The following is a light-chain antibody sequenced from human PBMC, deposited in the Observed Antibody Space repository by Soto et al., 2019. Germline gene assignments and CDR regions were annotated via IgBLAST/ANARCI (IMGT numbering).Light chain of an antibody. J-gene: IGLJ1*01. Sequence: QSALTQPPSASGSPGQSVAISCTGTSSDVGGYNYVSWYQQHPGKAPKLMIYEVSKRPSGVPDRFSGSKSGNTASLTVSGLQAEDEADYYCSSYAGRSNVFGTGTKVTVL. CDR2: EVS. V-gene: IGLV2-8*01. CDR3: SSYAGRSNV. CDR1: SSDVGGYNY.